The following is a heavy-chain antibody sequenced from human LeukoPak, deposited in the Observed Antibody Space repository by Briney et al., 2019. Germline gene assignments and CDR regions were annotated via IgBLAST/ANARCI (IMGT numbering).Heavy chain of an antibody. CDR2: INHSGST. CDR1: GGSFSGYC. Sequence: SETLSLTCAVYGGSFSGYCWSWIRQPPGKGLEWIGEINHSGSTNYNPSLKSRVTISVDTSKNQFSLKLSSVTAADTAVYYCARALGYSSDYWGQGTLVTVSS. CDR3: ARALGYSSDY. D-gene: IGHD6-13*01. V-gene: IGHV4-34*01. J-gene: IGHJ4*02.